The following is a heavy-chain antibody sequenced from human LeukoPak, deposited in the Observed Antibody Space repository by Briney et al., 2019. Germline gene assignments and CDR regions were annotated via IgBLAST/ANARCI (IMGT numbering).Heavy chain of an antibody. Sequence: SGPTLVNPTQTLTLTCTFSRFSLSTSGMRVSWVGQPPGKALEWLARIDWDDDKFYSTSLKTRLTISKDTSKNQVVLTMTNMDPVDTATYYCARVQFTISRDAFDIWGQGTMVTVSS. CDR2: IDWDDDK. CDR1: RFSLSTSGMR. V-gene: IGHV2-70*04. J-gene: IGHJ3*02. D-gene: IGHD3-3*01. CDR3: ARVQFTISRDAFDI.